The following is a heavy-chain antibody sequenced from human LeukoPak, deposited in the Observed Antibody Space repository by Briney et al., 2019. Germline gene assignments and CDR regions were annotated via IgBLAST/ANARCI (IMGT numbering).Heavy chain of an antibody. CDR3: ARDFRNKGMDV. D-gene: IGHD2/OR15-2a*01. V-gene: IGHV3-11*01. CDR2: ISNSRGSTT. Sequence: GGSLRLSCAASGFTLGDYYVSWIRQAPGKGLEWVSYISNSRGSTTYYAGSVKGRFTNSRDSAKNSLYLQMNSLRADDTAVYYCARDFRNKGMDVWGQGTTVTVSS. CDR1: GFTLGDYY. J-gene: IGHJ6*02.